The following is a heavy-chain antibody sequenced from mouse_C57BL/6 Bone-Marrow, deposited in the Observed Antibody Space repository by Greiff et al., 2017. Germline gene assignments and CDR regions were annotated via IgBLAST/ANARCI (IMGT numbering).Heavy chain of an antibody. CDR3: ASPIYYDYDGFDY. J-gene: IGHJ2*01. D-gene: IGHD2-4*01. Sequence: VKLVESGPGLVAPSQSLSITCTVSGFSLTSYGVDWVRQSPGKGLEWLGVIWGVGSTNYNSALKSRLSISKDNSKSQVFLKMNSLQTDDTAMYYCASPIYYDYDGFDYWGQGTTLTVSS. V-gene: IGHV2-6*01. CDR1: GFSLTSYG. CDR2: IWGVGST.